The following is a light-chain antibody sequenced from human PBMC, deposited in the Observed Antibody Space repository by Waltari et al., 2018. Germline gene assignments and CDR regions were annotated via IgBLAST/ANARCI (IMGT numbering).Light chain of an antibody. CDR1: QNVDRY. V-gene: IGKV3-11*01. CDR3: QQRYNWPPFT. J-gene: IGKJ3*01. Sequence: EIVLTQSTGTLSLSPGERATLSCRASQNVDRYLAWYQQKPGQAPRLLIYDASNRAPGIPARFSGSGSGTDFTLTISSLEPEDFAIYYCQQRYNWPPFTFGPGTKVDIK. CDR2: DAS.